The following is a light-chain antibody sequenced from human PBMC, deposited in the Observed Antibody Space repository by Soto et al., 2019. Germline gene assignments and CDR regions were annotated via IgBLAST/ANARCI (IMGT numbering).Light chain of an antibody. Sequence: EIVLTQSPATLSLSPGERATLSCRASQSVSSYLAWYQQKPGQAPRLLIDDASNRATGLPARFSGGGSGTDFTLTISNLEPEDFAVYYCQQRTNWPYTFGRGTKLEIK. CDR2: DAS. V-gene: IGKV3-11*01. CDR1: QSVSSY. J-gene: IGKJ2*01. CDR3: QQRTNWPYT.